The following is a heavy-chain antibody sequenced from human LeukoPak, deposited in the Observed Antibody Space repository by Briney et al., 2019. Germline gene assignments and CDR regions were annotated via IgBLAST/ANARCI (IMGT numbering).Heavy chain of an antibody. J-gene: IGHJ4*02. CDR3: GSSAGGYSYGFPFDF. CDR2: INPNSGGT. Sequence: ASVKVSCKASGYTFTGYYMHWVRQAPGQGLEWMGWINPNSGGTDYEQKFQGRITMTRDTSISTAYMELSRLRSDDTAVYHCGSSAGGYSYGFPFDFWGKGTLVTVSS. CDR1: GYTFTGYY. V-gene: IGHV1-2*02. D-gene: IGHD5-18*01.